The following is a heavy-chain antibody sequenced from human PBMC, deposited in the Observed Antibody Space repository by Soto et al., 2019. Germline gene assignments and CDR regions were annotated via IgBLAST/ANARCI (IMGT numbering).Heavy chain of an antibody. Sequence: ASVKVSCKASGYTFTSYYMHWVRQAPGQGLEWMGIINPSGGSTSYAQKFQGRVTMTRDTSTSTVHMELSSLRSEDTAVYYCARDALYCSGGSRYMDVWGKGTTVTVSS. CDR2: INPSGGST. J-gene: IGHJ6*04. CDR3: ARDALYCSGGSRYMDV. V-gene: IGHV1-46*03. D-gene: IGHD2-15*01. CDR1: GYTFTSYY.